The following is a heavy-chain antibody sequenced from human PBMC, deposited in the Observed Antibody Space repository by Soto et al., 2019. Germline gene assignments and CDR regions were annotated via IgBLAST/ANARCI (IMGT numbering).Heavy chain of an antibody. CDR1: GDTFSFYT. CDR2: IIPILGIA. V-gene: IGHV1-69*10. J-gene: IGHJ6*02. D-gene: IGHD3-10*01. Sequence: SVKASCKASGDTFSFYTISWVQQAPGQGLEWMGGIIPILGIANYAQKFQGRVTITADKSTSTAYMELSSLRSEDTAVYYCARVLWFGESARPNYYYYYGMDVWGQGTTVTVSS. CDR3: ARVLWFGESARPNYYYYYGMDV.